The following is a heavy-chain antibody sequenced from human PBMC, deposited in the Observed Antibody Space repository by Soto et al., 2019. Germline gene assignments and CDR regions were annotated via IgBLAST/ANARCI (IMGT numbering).Heavy chain of an antibody. D-gene: IGHD1-26*01. CDR1: GFTFSSYG. CDR2: IWYDGSNK. Sequence: GGSLRLSCAASGFTFSSYGMHWVRQAPGKGLEWVAVIWYDGSNKYYADSVKGRFTISRDNSKNTLYLQMNSLRAEDTAVYYCARDFSETLPCFDYWGQGTLLTVSS. V-gene: IGHV3-33*01. J-gene: IGHJ4*02. CDR3: ARDFSETLPCFDY.